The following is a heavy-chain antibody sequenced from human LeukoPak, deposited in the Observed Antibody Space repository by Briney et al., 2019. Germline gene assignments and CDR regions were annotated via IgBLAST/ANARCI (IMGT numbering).Heavy chain of an antibody. CDR1: GFTFSSYS. CDR3: ARDNRGYDY. J-gene: IGHJ4*02. D-gene: IGHD5-12*01. CDR2: ISSSSSPI. V-gene: IGHV3-48*01. Sequence: GGSLRLSCAASGFTFSSYSMNWVRQAPGKGLEWVSYISSSSSPIYYADSVKGRFTISRDNAENSLYLQMNSLRAEDTAVYYCARDNRGYDYWGQGTLVTVSS.